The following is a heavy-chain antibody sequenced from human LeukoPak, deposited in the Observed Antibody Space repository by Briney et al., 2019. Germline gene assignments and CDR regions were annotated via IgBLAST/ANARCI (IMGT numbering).Heavy chain of an antibody. D-gene: IGHD2-2*01. CDR2: ISAYNGNT. Sequence: ASVKVSCKASGYTFTSYGISWVRQAPGQGLEWMGWISAYNGNTNYAQKLQGRVTMTTDTSTSTAYMELRSLSSDDTAVYYCARVLSGIVVVPAALEFDYWGQGTLVTVSS. J-gene: IGHJ4*02. V-gene: IGHV1-18*01. CDR1: GYTFTSYG. CDR3: ARVLSGIVVVPAALEFDY.